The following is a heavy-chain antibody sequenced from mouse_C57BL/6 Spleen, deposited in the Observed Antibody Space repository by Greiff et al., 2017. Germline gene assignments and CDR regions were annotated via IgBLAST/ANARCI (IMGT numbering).Heavy chain of an antibody. D-gene: IGHD1-1*01. CDR3: TRDYGSSNFDY. V-gene: IGHV1-15*01. J-gene: IGHJ2*01. Sequence: VQRVESGAELVRPGASVTLSCKASGYTFTDYEMHWVKQTPVHGLEWIGAIDPETGGTAYNQKFKGKAILTADKSSSTAYMELRSLTSEDSAVYYCTRDYGSSNFDYWGQGTTLTVSS. CDR2: IDPETGGT. CDR1: GYTFTDYE.